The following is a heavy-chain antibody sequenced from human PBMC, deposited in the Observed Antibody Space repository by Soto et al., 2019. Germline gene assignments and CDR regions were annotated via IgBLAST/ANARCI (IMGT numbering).Heavy chain of an antibody. CDR2: IKTNTEGGTT. Sequence: EVQLVESGGGLIYPGGSLRLSCAASGLTISDAWMNWVRQAPGKGLEWVGRIKTNTEGGTTDYAAAVKGRFMVIRDDSKNTPDLQMNRLKIEDTDVYYCTTVSVEGVWGQGTTVIVSS. CDR1: GLTISDAW. D-gene: IGHD2-15*01. J-gene: IGHJ6*02. CDR3: TTVSVEGV. V-gene: IGHV3-15*07.